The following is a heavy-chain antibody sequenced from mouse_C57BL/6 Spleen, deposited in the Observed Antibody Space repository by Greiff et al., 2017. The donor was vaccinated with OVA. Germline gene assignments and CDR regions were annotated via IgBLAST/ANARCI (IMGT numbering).Heavy chain of an antibody. CDR3: ARESPFYY. V-gene: IGHV5-4*01. CDR2: ISDGGSYT. Sequence: EVMLVESGGGLVKPGGSLKLSCAASGFTFSSYAMSWVRQTPEKRLEWVATISDGGSYTYYPDNVKGRFTISRDNAKNNLYLQMSHLKSEDTAMYYCARESPFYYWGQGTTLTVSS. CDR1: GFTFSSYA. J-gene: IGHJ2*01.